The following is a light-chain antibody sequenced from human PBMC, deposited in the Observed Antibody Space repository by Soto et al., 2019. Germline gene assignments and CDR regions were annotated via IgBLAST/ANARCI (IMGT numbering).Light chain of an antibody. J-gene: IGKJ1*01. V-gene: IGKV3-15*01. Sequence: EIVMTQSPATLSVSPGERATLSCRASQSVSGNLAWYQQKPGQAPRLLIYGASTRATGIPARFSGSGSGKEFTLNISSLQSEDFAVYECQQYNNWPLFADGTKV. CDR2: GAS. CDR3: QQYNNWPL. CDR1: QSVSGN.